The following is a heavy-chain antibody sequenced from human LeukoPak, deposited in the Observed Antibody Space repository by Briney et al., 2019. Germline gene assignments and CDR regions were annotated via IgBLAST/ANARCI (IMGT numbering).Heavy chain of an antibody. CDR3: ARVSGSGSYYNHLDY. D-gene: IGHD3-10*01. V-gene: IGHV3-48*03. CDR1: GFTFSSYE. Sequence: GGSLRLSCAASGFTFSSYEMNWVRQAPGKGLEWVSYISSSGSTIYYADSVKGRFTISRDNAKNSLYLQMNSLRAEDTALYYCARVSGSGSYYNHLDYWGQGTLVTI. CDR2: ISSSGSTI. J-gene: IGHJ4*02.